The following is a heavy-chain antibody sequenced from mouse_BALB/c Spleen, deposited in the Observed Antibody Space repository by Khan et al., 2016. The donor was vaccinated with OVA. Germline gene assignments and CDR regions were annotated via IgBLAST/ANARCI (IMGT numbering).Heavy chain of an antibody. Sequence: EVQLQESGPGLVKPSQSLSLTCTVTGYSITSGYGWHWIRQFPGNKLEWMGSISYSGSTNYNPTLKSRLSITRDTSKNQFFLQLNSVTTEDTATYYCARTARIKYWGQGTTLTVSS. V-gene: IGHV3-1*02. D-gene: IGHD1-2*01. J-gene: IGHJ2*01. CDR1: GYSITSGYG. CDR2: ISYSGST. CDR3: ARTARIKY.